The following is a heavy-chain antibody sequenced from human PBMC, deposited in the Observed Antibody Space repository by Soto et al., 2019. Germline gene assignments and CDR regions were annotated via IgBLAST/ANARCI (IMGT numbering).Heavy chain of an antibody. CDR1: GGSISSSNW. J-gene: IGHJ4*02. V-gene: IGHV4-4*02. CDR2: IYHSGST. CDR3: ARFGTVTTAFDY. D-gene: IGHD4-17*01. Sequence: QVQLQESGPELVKPSGTLSLTCAVSGGSISSSNWCSWVRQPPGKVLEWIGEIYHSGSTNYNPSLKSRVAISVDKSDNRFSLKLSSVTAADTAVYYCARFGTVTTAFDYWGQGTLVTVSS.